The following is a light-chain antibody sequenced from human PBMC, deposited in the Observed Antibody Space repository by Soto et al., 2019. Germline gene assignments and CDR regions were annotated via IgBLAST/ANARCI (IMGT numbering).Light chain of an antibody. CDR3: QQYGSSPLT. CDR2: DAY. Sequence: EVVVRQSPATLSLSPGERATLFYGASQSVRISYLAWYQQKPGLEHRLPIYDAYSRATDIPDSFSGSGSGTDVTITINRLEPEYFAVYYCQQYGSSPLTFGQETNVQL. J-gene: IGKJ1*01. V-gene: IGKV3D-20*01. CDR1: QSVRISY.